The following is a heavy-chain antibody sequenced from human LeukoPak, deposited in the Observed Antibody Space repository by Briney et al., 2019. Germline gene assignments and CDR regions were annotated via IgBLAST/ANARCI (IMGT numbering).Heavy chain of an antibody. J-gene: IGHJ3*02. Sequence: PSETLSLTCTVSGGSISSYYWSWIRQPPGKGLEWIGYISYSGNTNYNPALKSRLTISVDTSKNQFSLRLTSVTAADTAMYYCARDYYDSRGEAVDTWGQGTMVTVSS. V-gene: IGHV4-59*01. D-gene: IGHD3-22*01. CDR1: GGSISSYY. CDR2: ISYSGNT. CDR3: ARDYYDSRGEAVDT.